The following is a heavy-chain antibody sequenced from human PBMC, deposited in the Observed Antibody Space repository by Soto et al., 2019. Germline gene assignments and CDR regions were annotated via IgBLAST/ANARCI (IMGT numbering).Heavy chain of an antibody. D-gene: IGHD3-22*01. V-gene: IGHV3-23*01. CDR2: ISGSGGTT. CDR3: TTLTTILVHLDY. Sequence: GGSLRLSCEASGFTFSDSAMSWVRQAPGKGLEWVSAISGSGGTTDHADSVKGRFIISRDDSKNTLYLQMNSLKTEDTAVYYCTTLTTILVHLDYWGQGALVTVSS. J-gene: IGHJ4*02. CDR1: GFTFSDSA.